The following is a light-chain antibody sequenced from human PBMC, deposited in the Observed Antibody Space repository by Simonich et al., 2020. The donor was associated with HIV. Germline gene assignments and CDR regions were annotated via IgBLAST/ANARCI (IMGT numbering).Light chain of an antibody. CDR2: GAS. J-gene: IGKJ2*01. V-gene: IGKV3-15*01. CDR1: QIVSTN. CDR3: QQYNNWPLL. Sequence: EIVMTQSPATLSVSPGERATLSCRASQIVSTNLACYQQKPGQAPRLLIYGASTRATGIPARFSGSGSGTEFTLTISSMQSEDFAIYYCQQYNNWPLLFGQGTKVEIK.